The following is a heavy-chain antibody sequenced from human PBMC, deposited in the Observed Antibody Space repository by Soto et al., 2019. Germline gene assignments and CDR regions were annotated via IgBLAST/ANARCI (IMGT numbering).Heavy chain of an antibody. D-gene: IGHD2-15*01. V-gene: IGHV1-69*13. CDR2: IIPIFGTA. J-gene: IGHJ2*01. CDR3: ARDEVHCSGGSCLPYWYFDL. Sequence: ASVKVSCKASGGTFSSYAISWVRQAPGQGPEWMGGIIPIFGTANYAQKFQGRVTITADESTSTAYMELSSLRSEDTAVYYCARDEVHCSGGSCLPYWYFDLWGRGTLVTVSS. CDR1: GGTFSSYA.